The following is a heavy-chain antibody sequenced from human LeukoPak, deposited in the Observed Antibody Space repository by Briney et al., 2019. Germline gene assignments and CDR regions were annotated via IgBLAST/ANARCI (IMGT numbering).Heavy chain of an antibody. Sequence: SETLSLTCTVSGGSISSCSYYWGWFRQPPGKGLEWIGSIYYSGSTYYNPSLKSRVTISVHTSKNQFSLKLSSVTAADTALYYCARLYSNNYAFYWGQGTLVTVSS. J-gene: IGHJ4*02. CDR3: ARLYSNNYAFY. CDR1: GGSISSCSYY. V-gene: IGHV4-39*01. CDR2: IYYSGST. D-gene: IGHD5-24*01.